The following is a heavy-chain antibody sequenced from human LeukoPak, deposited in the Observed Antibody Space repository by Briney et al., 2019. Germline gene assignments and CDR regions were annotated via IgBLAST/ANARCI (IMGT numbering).Heavy chain of an antibody. J-gene: IGHJ3*02. D-gene: IGHD2-2*01. Sequence: GGSLRLSCAASGFTFSDHYMDWVRQAPGKGLGWVGRTRNKANSYTTEYAASVKGRFTISRADSENSLYLQMNSLKTEDTAVYYCARVRYCSSTTCRGAFDIWGQGTMVTVSS. CDR2: TRNKANSYTT. V-gene: IGHV3-72*01. CDR3: ARVRYCSSTTCRGAFDI. CDR1: GFTFSDHY.